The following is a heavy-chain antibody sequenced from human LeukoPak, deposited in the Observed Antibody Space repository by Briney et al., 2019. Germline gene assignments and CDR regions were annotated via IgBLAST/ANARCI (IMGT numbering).Heavy chain of an antibody. Sequence: GSLRLSCAASGFTFDDYAMHWVRQAPGKGLEWVSSISSSSSYIYYADSLQGRFSISRDNAKNSLYLQMNSPRAEDTAVYYCASDSSGYYWGQGTLVTVS. J-gene: IGHJ4*02. CDR2: ISSSSSYI. V-gene: IGHV3-21*01. D-gene: IGHD3-22*01. CDR3: ASDSSGYY. CDR1: GFTFDDYA.